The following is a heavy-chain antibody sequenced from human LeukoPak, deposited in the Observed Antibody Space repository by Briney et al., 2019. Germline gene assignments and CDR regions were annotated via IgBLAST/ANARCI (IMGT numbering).Heavy chain of an antibody. Sequence: QTLSLTCAISGDSVSSNSVTWNWIRQSPSRGLELLGRTYYRSTWYNDYAVSVRGRITVNPDTSKNQFPLHLNSVTPEDTAVYYCARRLTQYDCFDPWGQGILVTVSP. D-gene: IGHD2-2*01. V-gene: IGHV6-1*01. J-gene: IGHJ5*02. CDR1: GDSVSSNSVT. CDR2: TYYRSTWYN. CDR3: ARRLTQYDCFDP.